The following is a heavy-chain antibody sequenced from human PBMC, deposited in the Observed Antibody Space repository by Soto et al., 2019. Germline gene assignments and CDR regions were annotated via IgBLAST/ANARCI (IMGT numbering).Heavy chain of an antibody. D-gene: IGHD4-17*01. CDR1: GFTFSDYY. V-gene: IGHV3-11*01. CDR3: ARDVDADFRTDFDY. Sequence: GGSLRLSCAASGFTFSDYYIHCISRAPGKGLEWISYISGNGEIIQYAASARGRFTISRDNAENSVYLEMDRLRAEDTALYYCARDVDADFRTDFDYWGRGTLVTVSS. CDR2: ISGNGEII. J-gene: IGHJ4*02.